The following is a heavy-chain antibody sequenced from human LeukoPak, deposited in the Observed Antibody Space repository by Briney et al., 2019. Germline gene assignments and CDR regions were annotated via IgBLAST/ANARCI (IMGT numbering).Heavy chain of an antibody. CDR1: GYTFTGYY. CDR2: INPNSGGT. Sequence: ASVKVSCKASGYTFTGYYINWVRQAPGQGLEWMGWINPNSGGTNYAQKFQGRVTMTRDTSISTAYMELSRLRSDDTAVYYCARAQYYGSGSYYHYWGQGTLVTVSS. CDR3: ARAQYYGSGSYYHY. J-gene: IGHJ4*02. V-gene: IGHV1-2*02. D-gene: IGHD3-10*01.